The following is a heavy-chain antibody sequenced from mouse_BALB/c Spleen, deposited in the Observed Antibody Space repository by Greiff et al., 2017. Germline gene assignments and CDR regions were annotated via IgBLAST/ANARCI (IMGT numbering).Heavy chain of an antibody. CDR1: GYTFTSYV. V-gene: IGHV1-14*01. Sequence: EVQLQQSGPELVKPGASVKMSCKASGYTFTSYVMHWVKQKPGQGLEWIGYINPYNDGTKYNEKFKGKATLTSDKSSSTAYMELSSLTSEDSAVYYCHYYGSSRWFAYWGQGTLVTVSA. CDR2: INPYNDGT. D-gene: IGHD1-1*01. J-gene: IGHJ3*01. CDR3: HYYGSSRWFAY.